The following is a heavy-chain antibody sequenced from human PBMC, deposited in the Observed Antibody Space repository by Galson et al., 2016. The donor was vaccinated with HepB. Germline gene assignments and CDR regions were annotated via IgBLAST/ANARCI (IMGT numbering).Heavy chain of an antibody. CDR1: GFTFSSYA. Sequence: SLRLSCAASGFTFSSYAMSWVRQAPGKGLEWVSSSGSGGPTYYAASVTARFTISRDNSKNTLFLQMHSLRADDTAVYYCAKSVLGYDILTGYYRRGADYWGQGTLVTVSS. V-gene: IGHV3-23*01. CDR3: AKSVLGYDILTGYYRRGADY. CDR2: SGSGGPT. D-gene: IGHD3-9*01. J-gene: IGHJ4*02.